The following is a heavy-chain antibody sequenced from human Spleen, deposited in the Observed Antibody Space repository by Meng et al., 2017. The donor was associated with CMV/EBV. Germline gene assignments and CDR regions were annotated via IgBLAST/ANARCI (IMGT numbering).Heavy chain of an antibody. Sequence: ASVKVSCKASGYTFTGYYMHWVRQAPGQGLEWMGWVNPNSGGTNYAQKFQGRVTMTRDTSISTAYMELSRLRSDDTAVYYCARESDIRTGTTGGEFDYWGQGTLVTVS. CDR1: GYTFTGYY. V-gene: IGHV1-2*02. CDR3: ARESDIRTGTTGGEFDY. D-gene: IGHD1-1*01. J-gene: IGHJ4*02. CDR2: VNPNSGGT.